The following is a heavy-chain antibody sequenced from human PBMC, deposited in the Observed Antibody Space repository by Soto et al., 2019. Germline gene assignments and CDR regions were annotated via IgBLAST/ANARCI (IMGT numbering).Heavy chain of an antibody. CDR2: LWYDGSRT. V-gene: IGHV3-33*01. Sequence: PGGSLRLSCAASGFSFSTYGMHWVRQAPGKGLEWVTVLWYDGSRTYYADSVKGRFTISRDTSQNMLYLQMNSLRDEDTAVYYCARGRPAAVSTLPFLDSWGQGTLVTVSS. CDR3: ARGRPAAVSTLPFLDS. J-gene: IGHJ4*02. CDR1: GFSFSTYG. D-gene: IGHD3-16*01.